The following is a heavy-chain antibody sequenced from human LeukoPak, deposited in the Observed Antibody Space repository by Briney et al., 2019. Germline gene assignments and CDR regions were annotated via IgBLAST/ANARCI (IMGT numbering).Heavy chain of an antibody. J-gene: IGHJ4*02. CDR2: ISYDGSNK. CDR1: GFTFSSYA. Sequence: PGGSLRLSCAASGFTFSSYAMHWVRQAPGKGLEWVAVISYDGSNKYYADSVKGRFTISRDNSKNTLYLRMNSLRAEDTAVYYCARDSSSDYWGQGTLVTVSS. CDR3: ARDSSSDY. V-gene: IGHV3-30-3*01. D-gene: IGHD6-6*01.